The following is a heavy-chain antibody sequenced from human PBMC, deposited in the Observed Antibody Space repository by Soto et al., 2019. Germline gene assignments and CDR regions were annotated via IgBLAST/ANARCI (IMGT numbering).Heavy chain of an antibody. J-gene: IGHJ6*02. D-gene: IGHD3-3*01. CDR2: ISAYNGNT. CDR3: ARSHTGVATPSGYYYYGMDV. CDR1: GYTFTSYG. Sequence: ASVKVSCKASGYTFTSYGISWVRQAPGQGLEWMGWISAYNGNTNYAQKLQGRVTMTTDTSTSTAYMELRSLRSDDTAVYYCARSHTGVATPSGYYYYGMDVWGQGTTVTVSS. V-gene: IGHV1-18*01.